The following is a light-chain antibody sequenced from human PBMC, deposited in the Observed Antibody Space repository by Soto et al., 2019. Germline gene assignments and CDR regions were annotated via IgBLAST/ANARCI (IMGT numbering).Light chain of an antibody. CDR1: QSVRSS. Sequence: EIVLTQSPDTLSLSPGERATLSCRASQSVRSSLAWYQQKPGQAPRLLIYDASNRATGTPPRFSGSGSGTDFTLTISSLEPDDFAVYYCQQRSNWPPEVTFGPGTKVDIK. CDR2: DAS. J-gene: IGKJ3*01. V-gene: IGKV3-11*01. CDR3: QQRSNWPPEVT.